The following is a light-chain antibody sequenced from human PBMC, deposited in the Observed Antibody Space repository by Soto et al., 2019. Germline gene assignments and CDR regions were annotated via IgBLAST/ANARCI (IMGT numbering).Light chain of an antibody. CDR3: QQTYNLPRT. CDR2: GTS. CDR1: LAIGDS. V-gene: IGKV1-39*01. Sequence: DIQMTQSPSSLSASIGDRVTITCRASLAIGDSLSWFQQKAGKPPTLLIYGTSALQHGVPPRFSGSGSGTDFTLTISRLQHEDFATYYCQQTYNLPRTXGQGTKVDLK. J-gene: IGKJ1*01.